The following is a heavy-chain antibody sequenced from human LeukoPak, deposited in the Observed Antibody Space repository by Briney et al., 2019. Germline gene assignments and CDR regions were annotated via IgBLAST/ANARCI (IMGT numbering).Heavy chain of an antibody. D-gene: IGHD3-10*01. CDR3: AKISGNYYKGNYFDY. J-gene: IGHJ4*02. CDR1: GFTFSRYW. Sequence: GGSLRLSCAASGFTFSRYWMHWVRQAPGKGLVWVSRINTDGRTITYADSVKGRFTISRDNSKNTLFLQMNSLRAEDTAVYYCAKISGNYYKGNYFDYWGQGTLVTVSS. CDR2: INTDGRTI. V-gene: IGHV3-74*01.